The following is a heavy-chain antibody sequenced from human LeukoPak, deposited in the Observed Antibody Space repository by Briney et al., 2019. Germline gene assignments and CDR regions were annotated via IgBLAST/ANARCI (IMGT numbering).Heavy chain of an antibody. CDR2: ISGFNGNA. V-gene: IGHV1-18*01. J-gene: IGHJ4*02. CDR1: GYSFTNCG. D-gene: IGHD6-13*01. Sequence: ASVKVSCKASGYSFTNCGIRWVRQAPGQGLEWMGWISGFNGNANFAPKLQGRVALTTDASTSTAYMELRSLRSDDTAVYYCARDERSAAAGSAYYLDSWGQGTLVTVSS. CDR3: ARDERSAAAGSAYYLDS.